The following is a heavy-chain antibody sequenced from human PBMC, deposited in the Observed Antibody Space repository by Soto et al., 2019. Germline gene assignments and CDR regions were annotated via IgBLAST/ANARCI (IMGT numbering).Heavy chain of an antibody. J-gene: IGHJ4*02. Sequence: DVQVLESGGGLIQPGGSLRLSCAASGFTFSSYPMTCVRQAPGKGLEWVSIISGSGGDTYYADSVKGRFTITRHNSKNTLSLQMDSLRAEDTATYYCAKGSMGSYCRGDTCYGIIDSWGQGTLVTVSS. V-gene: IGHV3-23*01. CDR3: AKGSMGSYCRGDTCYGIIDS. CDR2: ISGSGGDT. D-gene: IGHD2-15*01. CDR1: GFTFSSYP.